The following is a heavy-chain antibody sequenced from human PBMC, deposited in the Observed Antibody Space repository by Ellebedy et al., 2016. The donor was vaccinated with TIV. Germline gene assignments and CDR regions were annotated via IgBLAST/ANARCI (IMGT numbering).Heavy chain of an antibody. CDR2: IYPGDSDT. V-gene: IGHV5-51*01. Sequence: GESLKISCKGSGYSFTTYWIGWVRQMPGKGLEWMGIIYPGDSDTRYSPSFQGQVTISADKSISTAYLQWSSLKASDTAMYYCARRGWSGSPEGEADYWGQGTLVTVSS. D-gene: IGHD1-26*01. CDR1: GYSFTTYW. CDR3: ARRGWSGSPEGEADY. J-gene: IGHJ4*02.